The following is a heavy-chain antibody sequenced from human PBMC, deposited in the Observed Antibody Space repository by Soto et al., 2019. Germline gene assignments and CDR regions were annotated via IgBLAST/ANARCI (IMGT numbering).Heavy chain of an antibody. Sequence: ASVKVSCKASGYTFTGYYMHWVRQAPGQGLEWMGWINPNSGGTNYAQKFQGWVTMTRDTSISTAYMELSRLRSDDTAVYYCARGGTIEASETDYWGQGTLVTVSS. CDR3: ARGGTIEASETDY. J-gene: IGHJ4*02. CDR1: GYTFTGYY. CDR2: INPNSGGT. V-gene: IGHV1-2*04.